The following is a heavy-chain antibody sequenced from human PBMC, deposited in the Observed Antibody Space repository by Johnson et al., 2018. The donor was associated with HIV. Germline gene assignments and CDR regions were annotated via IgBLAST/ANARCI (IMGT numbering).Heavy chain of an antibody. D-gene: IGHD3-22*01. Sequence: VQLVESGGGVVQPGGSLRLSCAASGFTINIYWMHWVRQDPGKGLVWVSRINGDGSNKYYADSVKGRFTISIDNSKNTLYLQMKSLRAEDTAVYYCARVRWVSKWLSYDAFDIWGQGTMVTVSS. CDR2: INGDGSNK. V-gene: IGHV3-74*02. J-gene: IGHJ3*02. CDR1: GFTINIYW. CDR3: ARVRWVSKWLSYDAFDI.